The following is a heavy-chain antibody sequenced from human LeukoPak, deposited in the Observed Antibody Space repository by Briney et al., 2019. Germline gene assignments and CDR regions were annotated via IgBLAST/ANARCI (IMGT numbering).Heavy chain of an antibody. CDR3: ARGGLGSPLPD. J-gene: IGHJ4*02. V-gene: IGHV4-34*01. CDR2: INHSGST. D-gene: IGHD5/OR15-5a*01. CDR1: GGSFSGYY. Sequence: SETLSLTCAVYGGSFSGYYWSWIRQPPGKGLEWIGEINHSGSTNYNPSLKSRVTISVDTSKNQFSLKLSSVTAADTAVYYCARGGLGSPLPDWGQGTLVTVSS.